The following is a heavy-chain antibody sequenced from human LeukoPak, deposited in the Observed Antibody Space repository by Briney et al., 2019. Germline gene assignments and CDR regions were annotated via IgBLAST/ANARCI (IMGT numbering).Heavy chain of an antibody. V-gene: IGHV4-34*01. Sequence: PSETLSLTCAVYGGSFSGYYWSWIRQSPGKGLEWIGEINDIGNTNYDPSLRSRVTISVDTSKNQFSLSLTSATAADTAVYFCARLGSVGYYNYQYMDIWGNGTTVTVSS. D-gene: IGHD3-10*01. CDR2: INDIGNT. CDR1: GGSFSGYY. CDR3: ARLGSVGYYNYQYMDI. J-gene: IGHJ6*03.